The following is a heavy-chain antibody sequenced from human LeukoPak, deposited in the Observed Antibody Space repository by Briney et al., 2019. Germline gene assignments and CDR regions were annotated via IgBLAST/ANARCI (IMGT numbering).Heavy chain of an antibody. CDR2: ISSSSSYT. V-gene: IGHV3-11*06. D-gene: IGHD3-10*01. CDR1: GFTFSDYY. Sequence: GGSLRLSCAASGFTFSDYYMIWIRQAPGKGLEWVSYISSSSSYTNYADSVKGRFTISRDNAKNSLYLQMNSLRAEDTAVYYCARANNYYGSVSYYPLIDYWGQGTLVTVSS. CDR3: ARANNYYGSVSYYPLIDY. J-gene: IGHJ4*02.